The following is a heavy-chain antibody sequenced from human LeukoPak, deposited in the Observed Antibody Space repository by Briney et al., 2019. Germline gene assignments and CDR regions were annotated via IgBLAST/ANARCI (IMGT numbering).Heavy chain of an antibody. CDR2: IWYDGSNK. V-gene: IGHV3-33*08. D-gene: IGHD3-9*01. CDR1: GFTFDDYA. CDR3: AREGVNDILTGSYYFDY. J-gene: IGHJ4*02. Sequence: GGSLRLSCAASGFTFDDYAMHWVRQAPGKGLEWVAVIWYDGSNKYYADSVKGRFTISRDNSKNTLYLQMNSLRAEDTAVYYCAREGVNDILTGSYYFDYWGQGTLVTVSS.